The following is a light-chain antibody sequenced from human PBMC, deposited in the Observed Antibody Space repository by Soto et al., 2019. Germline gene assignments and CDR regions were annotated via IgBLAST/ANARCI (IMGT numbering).Light chain of an antibody. CDR1: QGIGTY. CDR2: ASS. J-gene: IGKJ1*01. Sequence: DIQLTQSPSSLSVSVGERVTVTCRSSQGIGTYLVWYQQKSGKAPTVLIYASSTMQTGVPSRFSGSGSGTDFSLTISSLHPEDVATYYCQQVDSYPRTFGQGTKVDIK. V-gene: IGKV1-9*01. CDR3: QQVDSYPRT.